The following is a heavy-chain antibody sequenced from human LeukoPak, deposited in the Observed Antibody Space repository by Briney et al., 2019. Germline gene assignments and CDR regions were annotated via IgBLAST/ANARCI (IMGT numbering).Heavy chain of an antibody. CDR2: ISKNSDSV. V-gene: IGHV3-21*04. CDR1: GFTFKIYN. Sequence: GGSLRLSCVASGFTFKIYNMNWVRQTPAKGLELVSFISKNSDSVYYADSVTGRFTISRDNAKNSLYLEMDSVRGDDTAVYYCSRRAGIAVVVACYFWGERTLVTVSS. J-gene: IGHJ4*02. D-gene: IGHD6-19*01. CDR3: SRRAGIAVVVACYF.